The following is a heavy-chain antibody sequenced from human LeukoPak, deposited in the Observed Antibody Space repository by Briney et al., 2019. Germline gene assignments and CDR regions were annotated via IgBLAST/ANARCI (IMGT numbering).Heavy chain of an antibody. J-gene: IGHJ4*02. CDR2: INPKSGGT. Sequence: ASVKVSCKASGYTFTSYGISWVRQAPGQGLEWMGWINPKSGGTNYAQKFQGRVTMTRDTSINTAYMELSSLRSDDTAIYYCAREEVSVISDTCCSGLGYWGQGTLVTVSS. CDR1: GYTFTSYG. V-gene: IGHV1-2*02. CDR3: AREEVSVISDTCCSGLGY. D-gene: IGHD3-10*01.